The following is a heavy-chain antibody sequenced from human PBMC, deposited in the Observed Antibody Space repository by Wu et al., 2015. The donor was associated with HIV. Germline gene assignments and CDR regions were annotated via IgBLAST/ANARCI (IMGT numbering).Heavy chain of an antibody. Sequence: QVRLVQPGAEVKKPGASVKVSCKASGYTFTGYYMHWVRQAPGQGLEWMGWINPNSGGTNYAQKFQGRVTMTRDTSISTAYMELSRLRSDDTAVYYCAIPPGYCSSTSCYTGLDAFDIWGQGQWSPSLQ. CDR3: AIPPGYCSSTSCYTGLDAFDI. D-gene: IGHD2-2*02. CDR2: INPNSGGT. V-gene: IGHV1-2*02. J-gene: IGHJ3*02. CDR1: GYTFTGYY.